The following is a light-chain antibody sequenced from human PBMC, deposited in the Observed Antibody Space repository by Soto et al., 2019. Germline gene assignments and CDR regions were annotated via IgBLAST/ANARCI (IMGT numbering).Light chain of an antibody. Sequence: QSVLTQPPSASVTPGQWVTISCSGSSSNIGAGYDVHWYQQLPGTAPKLLIYGNSDRPSGVPDRFSGSKSGTSASLAITGLQAEDEADYYCQSYDSSLSGYVFGTGTQLTVL. CDR3: QSYDSSLSGYV. CDR1: SSNIGAGYD. CDR2: GNS. J-gene: IGLJ1*01. V-gene: IGLV1-40*01.